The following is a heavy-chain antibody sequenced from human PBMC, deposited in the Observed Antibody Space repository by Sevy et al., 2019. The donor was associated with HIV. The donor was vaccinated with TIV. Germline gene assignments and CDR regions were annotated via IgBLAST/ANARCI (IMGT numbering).Heavy chain of an antibody. Sequence: ASAKVSCKASGVTFNSYAFHWVRQAPGQGLEWMGGIIPMFGTTDYAQKFQGRVTISADESTSTVYMEQSSLRSEDTAVYYCTRGVTKIIGGGYYFDYWGQGTLVTVSS. J-gene: IGHJ4*02. D-gene: IGHD3-22*01. CDR1: GVTFNSYA. CDR3: TRGVTKIIGGGYYFDY. V-gene: IGHV1-69*13. CDR2: IIPMFGTT.